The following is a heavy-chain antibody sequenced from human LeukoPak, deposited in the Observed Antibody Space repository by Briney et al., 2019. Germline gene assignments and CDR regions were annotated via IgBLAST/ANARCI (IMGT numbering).Heavy chain of an antibody. CDR3: ARATRNGYDY. V-gene: IGHV3-48*04. Sequence: GGSLRLSCAASGFTFRIYGMNWVRRAPGKGPEWVSYISSGGDTIYYADSAKGRFTMSRDNAKNSLFLQMNSLRAEDTAVYYCARATRNGYDYWGQGTLVTVSS. J-gene: IGHJ4*02. CDR2: ISSGGDTI. CDR1: GFTFRIYG. D-gene: IGHD5-24*01.